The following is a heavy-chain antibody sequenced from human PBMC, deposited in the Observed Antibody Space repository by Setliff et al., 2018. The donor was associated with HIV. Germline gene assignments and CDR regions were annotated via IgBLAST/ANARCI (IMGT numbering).Heavy chain of an antibody. J-gene: IGHJ4*02. CDR2: IKRTSDGGAT. D-gene: IGHD3-10*01. CDR1: GFTFSDAW. CDR3: TRGEYS. Sequence: PGGSLRLSCAASGFTFSDAWMSWVRQTPEKGLEWIGRIKRTSDGGATEYAAPVKGRFIISRDDSKNTLYLQMNSLKTEDTAVYYCTRGEYSWGQGTLVTVSS. V-gene: IGHV3-15*01.